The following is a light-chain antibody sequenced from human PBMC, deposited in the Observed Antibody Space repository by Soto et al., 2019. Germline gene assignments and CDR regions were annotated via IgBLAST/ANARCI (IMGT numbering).Light chain of an antibody. CDR1: QNINNW. J-gene: IGKJ3*01. CDR3: QEYDGN. Sequence: DIQLTQSPSTLSASVGDRVTLTCRASQNINNWLAWYQQKPGKAPKVLIYDASSLEGGVPSRFSGSGSGTEFTLTISSLQPDDFATYYYQEYDGNFGPGTKVDIK. CDR2: DAS. V-gene: IGKV1-5*01.